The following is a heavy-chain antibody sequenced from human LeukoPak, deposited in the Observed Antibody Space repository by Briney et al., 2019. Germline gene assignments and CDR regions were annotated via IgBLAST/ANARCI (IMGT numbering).Heavy chain of an antibody. J-gene: IGHJ4*02. D-gene: IGHD3-16*01. CDR2: LRGDGET. CDR1: GFIFSSYA. Sequence: PGGSLTLSCAASGFIFSSYAMSWVRQAPARGLEWVSSLRGDGETFYGDSVRGRFSLSRDESRNTVYLHLNNLRVEDTAIYYCAKVSWVSTADAVWWGQGTVVTVS. CDR3: AKVSWVSTADAVW. V-gene: IGHV3-23*02.